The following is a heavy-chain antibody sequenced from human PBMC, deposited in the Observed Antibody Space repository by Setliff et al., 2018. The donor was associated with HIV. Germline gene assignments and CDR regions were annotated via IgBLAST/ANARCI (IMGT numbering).Heavy chain of an antibody. CDR2: VRYDESNK. Sequence: PGGSLRLSCAASGLTFSSYAMHWVRQAPGKGLEWVACVRYDESNKYYAESVKDRFTISRDNSKNMVYLQMNSLRAEDTALYYCAKVKVPTTDLYFLDYWGQGTPVTVSS. J-gene: IGHJ4*02. CDR3: AKVKVPTTDLYFLDY. D-gene: IGHD1-1*01. CDR1: GLTFSSYA. V-gene: IGHV3-30*02.